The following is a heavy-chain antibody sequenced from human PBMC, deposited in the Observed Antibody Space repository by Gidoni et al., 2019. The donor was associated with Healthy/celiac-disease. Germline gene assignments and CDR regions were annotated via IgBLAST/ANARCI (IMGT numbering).Heavy chain of an antibody. CDR3: ARASIAARQGTAYYFDY. CDR1: GGSISSSSYY. Sequence: QLQLQESGPGLVKPSETLSLTCTVSGGSISSSSYYWGWIRQPPGKGLEWIGSIYYSGSTYYNPSLKSRVTISVDTSKNQFSLKLSSVTAADTAVYYCARASIAARQGTAYYFDYWGQGTLVTVSS. V-gene: IGHV4-39*01. J-gene: IGHJ4*02. CDR2: IYYSGST. D-gene: IGHD6-6*01.